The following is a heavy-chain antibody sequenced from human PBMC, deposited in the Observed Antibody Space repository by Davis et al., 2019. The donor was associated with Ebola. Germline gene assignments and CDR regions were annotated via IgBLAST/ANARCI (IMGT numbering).Heavy chain of an antibody. J-gene: IGHJ4*02. CDR3: AREGYYYDSSGYYRGHYFDY. Sequence: GSLRLSCTVSGGSISSYYWSWIRQPPGKGLEWIGYIYYSGSTNYNPSLKSRVTISVDTSKNQFSLKLSSVTAADTAVYYCAREGYYYDSSGYYRGHYFDYWGQGTLVTVSS. CDR1: GGSISSYY. CDR2: IYYSGST. V-gene: IGHV4-59*01. D-gene: IGHD3-22*01.